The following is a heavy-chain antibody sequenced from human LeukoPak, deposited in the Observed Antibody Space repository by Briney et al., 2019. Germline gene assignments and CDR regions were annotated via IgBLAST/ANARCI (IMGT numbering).Heavy chain of an antibody. Sequence: GGSLRLSCAASGLTFSNYAMNWVRQAPGKGLEWVCAISGSSGSTYYADSVKGRFTISRDNSKNTLYLQMNSLRAEDTAVYYCTTDISGDSINWGQGTLVTVSS. J-gene: IGHJ4*02. CDR3: TTDISGDSIN. V-gene: IGHV3-23*01. CDR1: GLTFSNYA. CDR2: ISGSSGST. D-gene: IGHD4-17*01.